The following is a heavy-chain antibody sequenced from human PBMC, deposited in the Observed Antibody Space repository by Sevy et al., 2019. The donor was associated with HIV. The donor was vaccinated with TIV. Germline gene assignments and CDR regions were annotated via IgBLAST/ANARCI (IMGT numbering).Heavy chain of an antibody. CDR3: VRVISGLSRSNWFDP. D-gene: IGHD3-10*01. Sequence: SETLSLTCTVSGGSISSYYWSWIRQPPGKGLEWIGYIYYSGSTNYNPSLKSRVTISVDTSKNQFSLKLSSVTAADTAVYYCVRVISGLSRSNWFDPWGQGTLVTVSS. J-gene: IGHJ5*02. V-gene: IGHV4-59*01. CDR2: IYYSGST. CDR1: GGSISSYY.